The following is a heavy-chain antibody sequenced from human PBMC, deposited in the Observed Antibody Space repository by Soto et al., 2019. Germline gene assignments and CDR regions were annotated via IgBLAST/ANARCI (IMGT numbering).Heavy chain of an antibody. V-gene: IGHV4-59*01. CDR2: IYYSGST. CDR3: ARASGSYDSSVLRRRDFDY. Sequence: SETLSLTCTVSGGSISSYYWSWIRQPPGKGLEWIGYIYYSGSTNYNPSLKSRVTISVDTSKNRFSLKLSTVTAADTAVYYCARASGSYDSSVLRRRDFDYWGQGTLVTVSS. CDR1: GGSISSYY. J-gene: IGHJ4*02. D-gene: IGHD3-22*01.